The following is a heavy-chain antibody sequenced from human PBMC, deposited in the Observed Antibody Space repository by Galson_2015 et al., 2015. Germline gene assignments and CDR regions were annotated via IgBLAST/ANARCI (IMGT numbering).Heavy chain of an antibody. D-gene: IGHD3-16*01. CDR1: GFSLSTSGMC. CDR3: ARNIHLGHLGEYGDAFDI. J-gene: IGHJ3*02. Sequence: PALVKPTQTLTLTCTFSGFSLSTSGMCVNWIRQPPGKALEWLGLIVLADDTYYSPSLKTRLPISTDTSKHQVVLPMTNMHPVDTATYYCARNIHLGHLGEYGDAFDIWGQGTMVTVSS. CDR2: IVLADDT. V-gene: IGHV2-70*01.